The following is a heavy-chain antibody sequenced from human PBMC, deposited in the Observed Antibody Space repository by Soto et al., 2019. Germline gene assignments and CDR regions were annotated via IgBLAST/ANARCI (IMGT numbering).Heavy chain of an antibody. CDR1: GGTFSSHS. CDR3: SREVGYGDFSAALLD. V-gene: IGHV1-69*01. J-gene: IGHJ4*02. D-gene: IGHD4-17*01. CDR2: VISLFGTA. Sequence: VQLMQSGAEVKKPGSSVKVSCKASGGTFSSHSINWVRQAPGQGLEWMGGVISLFGTANYAHNFKGRVTITSDQSTSAAYMELNSLRSDATAGSYCSREVGYGDFSAALLDWGQGTLVTVSS.